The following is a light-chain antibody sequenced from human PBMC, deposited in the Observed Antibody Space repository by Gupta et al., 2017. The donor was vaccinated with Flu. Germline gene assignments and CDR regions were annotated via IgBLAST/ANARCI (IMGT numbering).Light chain of an antibody. J-gene: IGLJ2*01. CDR1: SSDVGGFEY. CDR3: SSYGGNNNVI. Sequence: QSALTQPPPASGSPGQSVTISCTGTSSDVGGFEYVSWYQQRPGEAPRLMIYEVHERPSGLPDRFSGSKSGNTASLTVSGLQAEDEADYYCSSYGGNNNVIFGGGTKLTVL. CDR2: EVH. V-gene: IGLV2-8*01.